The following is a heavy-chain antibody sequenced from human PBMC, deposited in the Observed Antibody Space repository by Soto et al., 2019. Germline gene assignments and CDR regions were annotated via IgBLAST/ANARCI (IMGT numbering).Heavy chain of an antibody. CDR1: GFTFSDYY. Sequence: QVHLVESGGGLVKPGGSLRLSCAASGFTFSDYYMNWVRQAPGRGLEWISYSSNSGTFARYATSVKGRFSISRDNANNSLYLEMNSLRVEDTAVYYCARSGDNFNVLDYWGQGTPVTVSS. V-gene: IGHV3-11*06. CDR2: SSNSGTFA. J-gene: IGHJ4*02. CDR3: ARSGDNFNVLDY. D-gene: IGHD1-1*01.